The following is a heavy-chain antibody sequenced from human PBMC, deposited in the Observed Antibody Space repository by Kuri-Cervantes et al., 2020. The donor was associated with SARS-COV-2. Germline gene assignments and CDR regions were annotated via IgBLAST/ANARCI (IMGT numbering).Heavy chain of an antibody. CDR3: ARDYGDYYYYYGMDV. CDR2: INHSGST. CDR1: GGSFSGYY. J-gene: IGHJ6*02. V-gene: IGHV4-34*01. Sequence: SQTLSLTCAVYGGSFSGYYWRWNRQPPGKGLEWIGEINHSGSTNYNPSLKSRVTVSVDTSKNQFSLKLSSVTAADTAVYYCARDYGDYYYYYGMDVWGQGTTVTVSS. D-gene: IGHD4-17*01.